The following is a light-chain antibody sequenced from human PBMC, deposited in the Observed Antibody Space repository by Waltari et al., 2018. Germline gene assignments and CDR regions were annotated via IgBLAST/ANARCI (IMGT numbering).Light chain of an antibody. CDR1: QNVYPN. J-gene: IGKJ4*01. CDR2: GAS. Sequence: EIVMTQSPATLSLSPGESATLSCKASQNVYPNLAWYQQKPGQAPRLLISGASARATGVPSRFRGSGSGTEFTLTISSLQSDDFAVYYCQQYNTWPPLTFGGGTRVDIK. V-gene: IGKV3-15*01. CDR3: QQYNTWPPLT.